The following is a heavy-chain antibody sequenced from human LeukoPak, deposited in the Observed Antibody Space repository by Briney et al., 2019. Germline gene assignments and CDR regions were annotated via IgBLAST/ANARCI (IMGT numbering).Heavy chain of an antibody. Sequence: PGGSLRLSCAASGFTFSDYYMSWIRQAPGKGLEWVSYISSSGSTIYYADSVKGRFTISGDNAKNSLYLQMNSLRAEDTAVYYCARDSITMVRGVIFSANYFDYWGQGTLVTVSS. J-gene: IGHJ4*02. CDR2: ISSSGSTI. V-gene: IGHV3-11*01. D-gene: IGHD3-10*01. CDR3: ARDSITMVRGVIFSANYFDY. CDR1: GFTFSDYY.